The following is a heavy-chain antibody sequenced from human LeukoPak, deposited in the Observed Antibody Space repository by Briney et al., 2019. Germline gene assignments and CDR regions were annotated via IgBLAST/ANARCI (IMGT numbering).Heavy chain of an antibody. V-gene: IGHV3-23*01. CDR1: GFTFSSYA. J-gene: IGHJ3*02. Sequence: GGSLRLSCAASGFTFSSYAMSWVRQAPGKGLEWVSAISGSGGSTYYEDSVKGRFTISRDNSKNTLYLQMNSLRAEDTAVYYCAKSFSGWYFAFDIWGQGTMVTVSS. CDR2: ISGSGGST. D-gene: IGHD6-19*01. CDR3: AKSFSGWYFAFDI.